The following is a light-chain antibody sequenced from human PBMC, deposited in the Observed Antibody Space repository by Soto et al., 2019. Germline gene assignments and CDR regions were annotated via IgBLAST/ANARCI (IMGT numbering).Light chain of an antibody. J-gene: IGKJ4*01. Sequence: IVMTQSPDSLAVSLGERATIKCNPTQSVFFSSYNKDFLAWYQQKPGQPPKLLIYWASTREAGVPDRFSGRGSGTDFTLTISSLQAEDVAVYYCKQYCSTPLTFGGGTKVDIK. CDR2: WAS. V-gene: IGKV4-1*01. CDR1: QSVFFSSYNKDF. CDR3: KQYCSTPLT.